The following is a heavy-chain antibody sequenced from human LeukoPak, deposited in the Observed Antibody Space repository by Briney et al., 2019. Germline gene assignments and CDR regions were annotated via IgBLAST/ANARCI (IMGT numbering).Heavy chain of an antibody. J-gene: IGHJ4*02. CDR2: IKKDGSEQ. CDR3: ARDVTAAGDY. V-gene: IGHV3-7*01. Sequence: GGSLRLSCAASGFTFSNYWMTWVRQAPGKGLEWVANIKKDGSEQYYVDSVKGRFTISRDNAKNFLYLQMNSLRVEDTAVYYCARDVTAAGDYWGQGTLLIVSS. CDR1: GFTFSNYW. D-gene: IGHD2-21*02.